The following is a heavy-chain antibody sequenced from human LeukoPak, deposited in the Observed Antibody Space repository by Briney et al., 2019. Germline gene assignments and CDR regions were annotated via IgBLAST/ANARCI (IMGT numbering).Heavy chain of an antibody. D-gene: IGHD2-15*01. Sequence: GASVKVSCKASGYTFTSYYMHWVRQAPGQGLEWMGIINPSGGSTSYAQKLQGRVTMTTDTSTSTAYMELRSLRSDDTAVYYCAREGGFDAFDIWGQGTMVTVSS. CDR1: GYTFTSYY. V-gene: IGHV1-46*01. CDR3: AREGGFDAFDI. J-gene: IGHJ3*02. CDR2: INPSGGST.